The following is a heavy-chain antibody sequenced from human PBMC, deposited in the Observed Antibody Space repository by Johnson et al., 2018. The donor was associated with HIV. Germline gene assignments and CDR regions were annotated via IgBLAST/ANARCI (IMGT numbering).Heavy chain of an antibody. CDR1: GFTFDDYA. CDR3: ARETMVQGGPHDAFDI. J-gene: IGHJ3*02. Sequence: VQLVESGGGLVQPGRSLRLSCAASGFTFDDYAMHWVRQAPGKGLEWVSGISWHSGSIGYADSVKGRFTTSSDNAKNSLYLQMNSLRAEDTAVYYCARETMVQGGPHDAFDIWGQGTMVTVSS. V-gene: IGHV3-9*01. CDR2: ISWHSGSI. D-gene: IGHD3-10*01.